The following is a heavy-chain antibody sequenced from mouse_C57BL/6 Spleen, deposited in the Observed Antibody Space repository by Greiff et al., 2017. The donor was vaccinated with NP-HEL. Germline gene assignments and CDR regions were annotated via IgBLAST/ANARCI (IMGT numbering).Heavy chain of an antibody. D-gene: IGHD2-2*01. Sequence: QVQLQQPGAELVKPGASVKMSCKASGYTFTSYWITWVKQRPGQGLEWIGDIYPGSGSTNYNEKFKSKATLTVDTSSSTAYMQLSSLTSEDSAAFDCARGRWLPPYWYIDDWGKGTTVTVSS. J-gene: IGHJ1*03. CDR2: IYPGSGST. CDR1: GYTFTSYW. V-gene: IGHV1-55*01. CDR3: ARGRWLPPYWYIDD.